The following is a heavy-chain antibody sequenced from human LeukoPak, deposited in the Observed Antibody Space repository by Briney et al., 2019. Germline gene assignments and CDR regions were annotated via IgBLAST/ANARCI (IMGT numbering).Heavy chain of an antibody. J-gene: IGHJ5*02. D-gene: IGHD6-13*01. V-gene: IGHV3-23*01. CDR3: AKGRVAAAGRSWFDP. Sequence: PGGSLRLSCAASGFTVSSNYMSWVRQAPGKGLEWVSAISGSGGSTYYADSVKGRFTISRDNSKNTLYLQMNSLRAEDTAVYYCAKGRVAAAGRSWFDPWGQGTLVTVSS. CDR2: ISGSGGST. CDR1: GFTVSSNY.